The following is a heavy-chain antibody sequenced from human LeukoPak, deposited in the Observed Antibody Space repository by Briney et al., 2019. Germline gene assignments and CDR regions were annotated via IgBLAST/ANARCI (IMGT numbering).Heavy chain of an antibody. Sequence: GGSLRLSCAASGFTFSSYWMHWVRQAPGKGLVWVSRINSDGSSTSYADSVKGRFTISRDNAKNTLYLQMNSLRAEDTAVYYCAREQTLWSLGYRGQGTLVTVSS. V-gene: IGHV3-74*01. J-gene: IGHJ4*02. CDR3: AREQTLWSLGY. D-gene: IGHD3-10*01. CDR2: INSDGSST. CDR1: GFTFSSYW.